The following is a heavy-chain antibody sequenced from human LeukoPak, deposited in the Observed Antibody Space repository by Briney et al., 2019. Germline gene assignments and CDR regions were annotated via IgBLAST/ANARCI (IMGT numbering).Heavy chain of an antibody. Sequence: PSETLSLTCTVSGGSISSSGYYWGWIRQPPGKGLEWIGSIYYSGSTYYNPSLKSRVTFSVDTSKNQFSLKLSSVTAADTAVYYCARQAYSSNLGWFDPWGQGTLVTVSS. V-gene: IGHV4-39*01. CDR1: GGSISSSGYY. J-gene: IGHJ5*02. D-gene: IGHD6-13*01. CDR2: IYYSGST. CDR3: ARQAYSSNLGWFDP.